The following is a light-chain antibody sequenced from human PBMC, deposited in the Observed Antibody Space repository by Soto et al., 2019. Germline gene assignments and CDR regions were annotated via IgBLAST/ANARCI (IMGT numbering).Light chain of an antibody. CDR1: QGIRSA. CDR2: AAS. CDR3: QQYGSSALT. V-gene: IGKV1-6*01. Sequence: AIQVTQSPSSLSASVGDRATITCRTSQGIRSALGWYQQKPGKVPKLLIYAASTLQSGVPSRFSGSGSGRDFTLTISSLQPEDFAVYYCQQYGSSALTFGGGTKVDIK. J-gene: IGKJ4*01.